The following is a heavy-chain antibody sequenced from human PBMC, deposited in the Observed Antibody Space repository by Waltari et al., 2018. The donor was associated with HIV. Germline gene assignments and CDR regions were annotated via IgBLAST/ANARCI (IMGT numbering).Heavy chain of an antibody. J-gene: IGHJ3*02. CDR2: IISFFGKA. D-gene: IGHD6-6*01. V-gene: IGHV1-69*01. CDR1: GGTFSSYA. Sequence: QVQLVQSGAEVKKPGSSVKVSCKASGGTFSSYAISWVRQAPGQGLEWMGGIISFFGKANYAQKFQGRVTSTANESTSTAYMWLSSLRSEDTAVYYCARDRVEQLVGGRAFDAFDIWGQGTMVTVSS. CDR3: ARDRVEQLVGGRAFDAFDI.